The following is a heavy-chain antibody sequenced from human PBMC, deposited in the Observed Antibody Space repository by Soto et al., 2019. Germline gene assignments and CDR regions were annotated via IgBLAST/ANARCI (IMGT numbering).Heavy chain of an antibody. V-gene: IGHV3-53*01. CDR1: GGTVSSNY. Sequence: PGGSLRLSCAASGGTVSSNYMSWVRQAPGKGLEWVSVIYSGSTTYYADSVKGRFTTSRDDSKNTLNLQMNSLRVEDTAVYYCARSSSVVGHYYYYGMDVWGQGTTVTV. D-gene: IGHD6-19*01. CDR2: IYSGSTT. J-gene: IGHJ6*02. CDR3: ARSSSVVGHYYYYGMDV.